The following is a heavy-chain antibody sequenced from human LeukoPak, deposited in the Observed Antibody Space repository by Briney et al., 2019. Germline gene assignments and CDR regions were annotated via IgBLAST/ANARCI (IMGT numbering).Heavy chain of an antibody. CDR2: INTDGSVM. J-gene: IGHJ5*02. V-gene: IGHV3-74*01. Sequence: GGSLRLSCAASGFTFSSYWMHWVRQAPGKGLLWVSCINTDGSVMRYADSVRGRFTISRDNAKNTLYLQMNGLRVEDTAVYYCATAGGLPTAMGFDPWGQGTLVSVST. CDR1: GFTFSSYW. CDR3: ATAGGLPTAMGFDP. D-gene: IGHD2-2*01.